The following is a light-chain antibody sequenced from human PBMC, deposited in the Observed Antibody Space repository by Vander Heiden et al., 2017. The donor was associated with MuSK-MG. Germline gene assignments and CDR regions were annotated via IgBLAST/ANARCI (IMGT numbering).Light chain of an antibody. Sequence: QSALTQPRSVSGSPGQSVTISCTGTSSDVGGYDYVSWYQHHPDNAPKLMIYDVNNRPSGVPDRFSGSKSGNTASLTISGLQAEDEADYFCCSHAGLHAWVFGGGTKLTVL. CDR3: CSHAGLHAWV. J-gene: IGLJ3*02. CDR2: DVN. V-gene: IGLV2-11*01. CDR1: SSDVGGYDY.